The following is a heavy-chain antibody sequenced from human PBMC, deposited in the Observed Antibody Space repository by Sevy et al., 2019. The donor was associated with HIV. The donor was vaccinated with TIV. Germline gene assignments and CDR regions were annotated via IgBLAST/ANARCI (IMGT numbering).Heavy chain of an antibody. CDR3: ARDDRRGYSYGYGHEYFQH. D-gene: IGHD5-18*01. CDR1: GYTFTSYG. J-gene: IGHJ1*01. CDR2: ISAYNGNT. Sequence: ASVKVSCKASGYTFTSYGISWVRQAPGLGLEWMGWISAYNGNTNYAQKLQGRVTMTTDTSTSTAYMELRSLRSDDTAVYYCARDDRRGYSYGYGHEYFQHWGQGTLVTVSS. V-gene: IGHV1-18*01.